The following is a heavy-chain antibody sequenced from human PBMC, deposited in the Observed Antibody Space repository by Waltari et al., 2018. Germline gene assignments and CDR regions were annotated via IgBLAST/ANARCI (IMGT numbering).Heavy chain of an antibody. J-gene: IGHJ5*02. CDR3: ARGDGYTDNWLDP. CDR1: GYTFTGYY. Sequence: QVQLVQSGAEVKKPRASVKVSCKASGYTFTGYYIHWVRQAPGQGLEWRGRINPKSGGRNYAEKFQGRVTMTRDTSISTAYMELRRLRSDDTAVYYCARGDGYTDNWLDPWGQGTLVTVSS. V-gene: IGHV1-2*06. D-gene: IGHD5-12*01. CDR2: INPKSGGR.